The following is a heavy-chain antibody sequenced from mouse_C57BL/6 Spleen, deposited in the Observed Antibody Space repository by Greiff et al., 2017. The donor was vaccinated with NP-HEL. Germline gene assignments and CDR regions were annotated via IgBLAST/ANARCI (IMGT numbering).Heavy chain of an antibody. Sequence: EVQRVESVAELVRPGASVKLSCTASGFNIKNTYMHWVKQRPEQGLEWIGRIDPANGNTKYAPKFQGKATITADTSSNTAYLQLSSLTSEDTAIYYCARMYYGSSYDWYFDVWGTGTTVTVSS. D-gene: IGHD1-1*01. CDR1: GFNIKNTY. V-gene: IGHV14-3*01. J-gene: IGHJ1*03. CDR2: IDPANGNT. CDR3: ARMYYGSSYDWYFDV.